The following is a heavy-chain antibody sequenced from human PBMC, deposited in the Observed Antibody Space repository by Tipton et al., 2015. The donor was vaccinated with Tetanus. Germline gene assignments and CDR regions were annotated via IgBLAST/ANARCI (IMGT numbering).Heavy chain of an antibody. Sequence: SLRLSCSASGFTFSIFGMHWVRQAPGKGLEWVAVIWYDGTNEYYADSVKGRFTISRDNSKNTLYLQMNSLRAEDTALYYCAKDMGDYYGSGSYSNFDYWGQGTLVTVSS. CDR1: GFTFSIFG. V-gene: IGHV3-30*18. J-gene: IGHJ4*02. CDR2: IWYDGTNE. D-gene: IGHD3-10*01. CDR3: AKDMGDYYGSGSYSNFDY.